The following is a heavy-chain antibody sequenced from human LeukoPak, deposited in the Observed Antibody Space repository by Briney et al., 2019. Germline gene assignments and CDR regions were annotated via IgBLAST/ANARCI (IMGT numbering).Heavy chain of an antibody. D-gene: IGHD2-2*01. V-gene: IGHV3-23*01. CDR2: ISNSGEGT. CDR3: AKSALATSRDY. Sequence: GGSLRLSCAASGFTFSTYAMIWVRQAPGKGLEWVSSISNSGEGTYYADSVKGRFTVSSDNSKNTLYLQMNSLRAEDTAVYYCAKSALATSRDYWGQGTLVTVSS. J-gene: IGHJ4*02. CDR1: GFTFSTYA.